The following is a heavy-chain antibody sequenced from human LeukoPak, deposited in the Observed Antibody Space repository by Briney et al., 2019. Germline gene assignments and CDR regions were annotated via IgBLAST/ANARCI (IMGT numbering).Heavy chain of an antibody. CDR1: GGSFSGYY. J-gene: IGHJ6*02. D-gene: IGHD2-2*01. CDR2: INHSGST. Sequence: PSETLSLTCAVCGGSFSGYYWSWIRQPPGKGLEWIGEINHSGSTNYNPSLKSRVTISVDTSKNQFSLKLSSVTAADTAVYYCARGLVVPAAPTYYYYYYGMDVWGQGTTVTVSS. V-gene: IGHV4-34*01. CDR3: ARGLVVPAAPTYYYYYYGMDV.